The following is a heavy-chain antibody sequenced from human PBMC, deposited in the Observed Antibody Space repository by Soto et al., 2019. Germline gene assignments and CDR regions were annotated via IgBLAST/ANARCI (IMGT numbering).Heavy chain of an antibody. Sequence: SETLSLTCTVSGSSISSYYWSWIRQPAGKGLEWIGRIQNSGSTNYNPSLKSRVTMSVDTSKNHFSLNLNSVTAADTAVYYCARRAYCSGSSPDWCDPWGQGKLVTGSS. V-gene: IGHV4-4*07. D-gene: IGHD3-10*01. CDR3: ARRAYCSGSSPDWCDP. CDR2: IQNSGST. CDR1: GSSISSYY. J-gene: IGHJ5*02.